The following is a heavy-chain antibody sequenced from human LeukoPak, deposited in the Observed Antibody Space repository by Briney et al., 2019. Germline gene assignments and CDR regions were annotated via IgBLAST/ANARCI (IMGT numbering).Heavy chain of an antibody. Sequence: GGSLRLSCAASGFTFSSYSMSWVRQAPGKGLEWVSGISGSGGTTYYADSVKGRFTISRDNSKNTLYLQINSLRTEDTAVYYCAKIGYGSGSSKRYYFDYWGQGTLVTVSS. J-gene: IGHJ4*02. CDR2: ISGSGGTT. CDR1: GFTFSSYS. V-gene: IGHV3-23*01. CDR3: AKIGYGSGSSKRYYFDY. D-gene: IGHD3-10*01.